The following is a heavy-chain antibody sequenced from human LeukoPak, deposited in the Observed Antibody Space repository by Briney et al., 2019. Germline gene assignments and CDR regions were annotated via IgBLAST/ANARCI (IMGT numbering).Heavy chain of an antibody. Sequence: SETLSLTCAVYGGSFSGYYWSWIRQPPGKGLEWIGEINHSGSTNYNPSLKSRVTISVDTSKNQFSLKLSSVTAADTAVYYCARGRRVLLWFGELTNKAEFDYWGQGTLVTVSS. D-gene: IGHD3-10*01. CDR2: INHSGST. J-gene: IGHJ4*02. CDR3: ARGRRVLLWFGELTNKAEFDY. V-gene: IGHV4-34*01. CDR1: GGSFSGYY.